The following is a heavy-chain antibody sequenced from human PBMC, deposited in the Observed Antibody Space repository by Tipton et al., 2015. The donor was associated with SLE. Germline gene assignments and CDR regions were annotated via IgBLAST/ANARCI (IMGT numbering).Heavy chain of an antibody. CDR3: ARQYGYRDYDSVDAFDV. CDR2: INHSGGT. CDR1: GGSFSGYY. J-gene: IGHJ3*01. Sequence: TLSLTCAVYGGSFSGYYWSWIRQPPGKGLEWIGEINHSGGTNYNPSLKSRVTMSVDTSKNQFSLKLSSVTAADTAVYFCARQYGYRDYDSVDAFDVWGLGTKVTVSS. V-gene: IGHV4-34*01. D-gene: IGHD5-12*01.